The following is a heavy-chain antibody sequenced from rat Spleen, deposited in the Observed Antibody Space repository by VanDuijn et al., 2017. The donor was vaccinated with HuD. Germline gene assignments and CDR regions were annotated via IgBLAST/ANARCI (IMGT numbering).Heavy chain of an antibody. CDR3: ARETGYNSYFDY. Sequence: QVHLKESGPGLVQPSQTLSLTCTVSGLSLTSYTVSWVRQPPGKGLEWIAAISSGGSTYYNSALKSRLSISRDTSKSQVYLKMNRLQSEDTATYYCARETGYNSYFDYWGQGVMVTVSS. D-gene: IGHD1-4*01. CDR1: GLSLTSYT. V-gene: IGHV2-6*01. CDR2: ISSGGST. J-gene: IGHJ2*01.